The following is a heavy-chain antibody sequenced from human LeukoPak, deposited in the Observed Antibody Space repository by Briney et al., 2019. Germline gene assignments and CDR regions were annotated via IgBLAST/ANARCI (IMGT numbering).Heavy chain of an antibody. CDR3: ARVYLERLTAGYFDH. V-gene: IGHV3-30*04. CDR2: ISDDGRHN. CDR1: GFTFSTYA. D-gene: IGHD2-8*01. J-gene: IGHJ4*02. Sequence: GGSLRLSCAASGFTFSTYAMNWVRQAPGKGLEWVAVISDDGRHNYYADSVKGRFTISRDDSKSTLYLQMNSLRDDDSAAYFCARVYLERLTAGYFDHWGQGTQVTVSP.